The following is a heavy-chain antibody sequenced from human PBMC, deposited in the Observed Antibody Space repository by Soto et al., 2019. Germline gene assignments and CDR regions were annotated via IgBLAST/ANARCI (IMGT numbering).Heavy chain of an antibody. CDR2: INAGNGNT. D-gene: IGHD1-20*01. V-gene: IGHV1-3*01. CDR3: ARDKITEILDY. CDR1: GYTFTSYA. Sequence: ASVKVSCKASGYTFTSYAIHWVRQAPGQRLEWMGWINAGNGNTKYSQKFQDRVTITRDTSASTAYMELSSLRSEDTAVYYCARDKITEILDYWGQGTLVTVSS. J-gene: IGHJ4*02.